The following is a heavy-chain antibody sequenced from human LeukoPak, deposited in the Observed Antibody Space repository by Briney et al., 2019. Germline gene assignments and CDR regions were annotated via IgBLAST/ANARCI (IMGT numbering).Heavy chain of an antibody. Sequence: PSETLSLTCAVSGGSITGYYWSWIRQTPGRGLEWVGEIHYTGATSYNPSLKSRATISKDTSKNQFSLRLSSVTAADTAVYYCARGNILTGYCFDFWGQGALVTVSS. CDR2: IHYTGAT. D-gene: IGHD3-9*01. J-gene: IGHJ4*02. CDR3: ARGNILTGYCFDF. V-gene: IGHV4-34*01. CDR1: GGSITGYY.